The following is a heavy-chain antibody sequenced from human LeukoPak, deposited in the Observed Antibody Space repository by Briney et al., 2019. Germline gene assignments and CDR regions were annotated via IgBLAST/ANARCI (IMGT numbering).Heavy chain of an antibody. Sequence: SVKVSCKASGGTFSSYTISWVRQAPGQGLEWMGGIIPILGIANYAQKFQGRVTITADKSTSTAYMELSSLRSEDTAVYYCARGTEALGALDYWGQGTLVTVSS. V-gene: IGHV1-69*02. J-gene: IGHJ4*02. CDR3: ARGTEALGALDY. CDR2: IIPILGIA. CDR1: GGTFSSYT. D-gene: IGHD1-26*01.